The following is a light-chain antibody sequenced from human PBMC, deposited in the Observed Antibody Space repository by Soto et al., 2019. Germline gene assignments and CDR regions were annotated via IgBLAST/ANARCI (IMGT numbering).Light chain of an antibody. V-gene: IGKV3-15*01. CDR1: QSVSSS. J-gene: IGKJ1*01. CDR3: QHYNSYSEA. Sequence: EIVVTQSPATLSVSPGERVTLSCRASQSVSSSLAWYQQRPGQAPRLLIYDTSTRAPGIAARFSGSGSGTEFTLTISSLQPDDFATYYGQHYNSYSEAFGQGTKVEL. CDR2: DTS.